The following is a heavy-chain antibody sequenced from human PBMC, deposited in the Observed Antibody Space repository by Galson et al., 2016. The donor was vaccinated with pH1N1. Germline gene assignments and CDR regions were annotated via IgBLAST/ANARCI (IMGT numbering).Heavy chain of an antibody. CDR3: ARNGSDDPIYYYMDV. V-gene: IGHV5-51*01. Sequence: QSGAEVKKPGESLKISCKGSGYSFTSYWIAWVRQMPGKGLEWMGIIYPGDSDTRYSPSFQGQVTISAGKSINTAYLQWSSLKASDTAMYYCARNGSDDPIYYYMDVWGKGTTVTVSS. J-gene: IGHJ6*03. CDR1: GYSFTSYW. D-gene: IGHD2-21*01. CDR2: IYPGDSDT.